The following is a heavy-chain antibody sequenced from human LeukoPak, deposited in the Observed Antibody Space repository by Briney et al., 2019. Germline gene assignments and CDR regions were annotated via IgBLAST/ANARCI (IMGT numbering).Heavy chain of an antibody. CDR2: IYYSGST. V-gene: IGHV4-39*07. Sequence: KASETLSLTCTVSGGSISSSSYYWGWIRQPPGKGLEWIGSIYYSGSTYYNPSLKSRVTISVDTSKNQFSLKLSSVTAADTAIYYCARVVSSGSHSWFDPWGQGTLVTVSS. D-gene: IGHD2-15*01. CDR1: GGSISSSSYY. CDR3: ARVVSSGSHSWFDP. J-gene: IGHJ5*02.